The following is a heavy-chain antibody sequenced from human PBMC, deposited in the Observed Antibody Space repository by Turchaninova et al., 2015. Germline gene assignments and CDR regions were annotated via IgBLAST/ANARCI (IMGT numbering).Heavy chain of an antibody. D-gene: IGHD2-21*01. CDR2: ISWNDDG. Sequence: QITLKESGPTLVKPTQTPTLTCTLSGFSISTSGVSVGWIRQPPGKALEWLALISWNDDGQRNPSLGGRLTVTKDTSKNQVILTITKMDPVDTATYYCVHRLDSSRGPVYWGQGTLVTVSS. CDR1: GFSISTSGVS. V-gene: IGHV2-5*01. J-gene: IGHJ4*02. CDR3: VHRLDSSRGPVY.